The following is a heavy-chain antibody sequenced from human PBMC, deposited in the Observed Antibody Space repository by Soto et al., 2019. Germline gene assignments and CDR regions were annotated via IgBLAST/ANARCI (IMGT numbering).Heavy chain of an antibody. CDR1: GGTFSSYA. CDR3: ARMQLEAPKPSDY. D-gene: IGHD1-1*01. Sequence: SVKVSCKASGGTFSSYAISWVRQAPGQGLEWMGGIIPIFGTANYAQKFQGRVTITADESTSTAYMELSSLRSGDTAVYYCARMQLEAPKPSDYWGQGTLVTVSS. J-gene: IGHJ4*02. CDR2: IIPIFGTA. V-gene: IGHV1-69*13.